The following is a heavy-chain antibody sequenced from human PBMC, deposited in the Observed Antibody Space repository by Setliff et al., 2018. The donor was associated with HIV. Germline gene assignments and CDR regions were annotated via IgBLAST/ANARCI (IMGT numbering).Heavy chain of an antibody. Sequence: GASVKVSCNASGYTLTTYGISWVRQAPGQGLQWMGWLNTETGNSMYAQGFTGRFVFSLDTSVSTAFLQINSLKAEDTAMYYCARVGSYWSTFDYWGQGALVT. D-gene: IGHD1-26*01. CDR1: GYTLTTYG. V-gene: IGHV7-4-1*02. J-gene: IGHJ4*02. CDR3: ARVGSYWSTFDY. CDR2: LNTETGNS.